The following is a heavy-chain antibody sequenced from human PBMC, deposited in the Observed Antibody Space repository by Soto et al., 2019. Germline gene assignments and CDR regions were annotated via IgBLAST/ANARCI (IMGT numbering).Heavy chain of an antibody. Sequence: SETLSLTCAVSGGSISSSNWWSWVRQPPGKGLEWIGEIYHSGSTNYNPSLKSRVTISVDKSKNQFSLKLSSVTAADTAVYYCAIRPIVVVPAASDNWFDPWGQGTLVTVSS. V-gene: IGHV4-4*02. J-gene: IGHJ5*02. D-gene: IGHD2-2*01. CDR2: IYHSGST. CDR1: GGSISSSNW. CDR3: AIRPIVVVPAASDNWFDP.